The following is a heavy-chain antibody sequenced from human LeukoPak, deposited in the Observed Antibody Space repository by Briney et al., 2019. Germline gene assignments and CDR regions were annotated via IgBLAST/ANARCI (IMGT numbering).Heavy chain of an antibody. CDR1: GYTFTGYY. Sequence: ASVKVSCKASGYTFTGYYMHWVRQAPGQGLEWMGWINPNSGGTNYARKFQGRVTMTRDTSISTAYMELSRLRSDDTAVYYCARGGSSGWYRLPHYFDYWGQGTLVTVSS. J-gene: IGHJ4*02. CDR3: ARGGSSGWYRLPHYFDY. D-gene: IGHD6-19*01. CDR2: INPNSGGT. V-gene: IGHV1-2*02.